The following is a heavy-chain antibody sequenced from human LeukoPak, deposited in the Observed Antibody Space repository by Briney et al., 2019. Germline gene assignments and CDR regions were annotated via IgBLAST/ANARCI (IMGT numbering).Heavy chain of an antibody. CDR1: GFTFSSYG. V-gene: IGHV3-33*01. D-gene: IGHD6-19*01. CDR2: IWYDGSNK. J-gene: IGHJ4*02. Sequence: GSLRLSCAASGFTFSSYGMHWVRQAPGKGLEWVAVIWYDGSNKNYVDSVKGRFTISRDNSKNTLYLQMNSLRAEDTAVYYCARLGIAVAGNFDYWGQGTLVTVSS. CDR3: ARLGIAVAGNFDY.